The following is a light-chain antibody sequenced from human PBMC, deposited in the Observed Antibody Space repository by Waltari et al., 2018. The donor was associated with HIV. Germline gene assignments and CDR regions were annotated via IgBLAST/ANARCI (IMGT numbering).Light chain of an antibody. Sequence: QSALTQPASVSGSPGQSITISCTGTSSDIGGYKFVSWYQQHPGKAPNLLIYDGSNRPSGVSDRFSGSKSGNTASLTISGLQPEDEADYHCSSFTSRRILVFGGGTKLTL. CDR1: SSDIGGYKF. V-gene: IGLV2-14*03. J-gene: IGLJ2*01. CDR3: SSFTSRRILV. CDR2: DGS.